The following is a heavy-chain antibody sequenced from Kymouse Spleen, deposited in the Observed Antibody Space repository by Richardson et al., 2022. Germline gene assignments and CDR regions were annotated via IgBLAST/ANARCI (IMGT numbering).Heavy chain of an antibody. D-gene: IGHD2-2*02. CDR3: ARGGIVVVPAAMISNWFDP. CDR1: GGSFSGYY. CDR2: INHSGST. V-gene: IGHV4-34*01. Sequence: QVQLQQWGAGLLKPSETLSLTCAVYGGSFSGYYWSWIRQPPGKGLEWIGEINHSGSTNYNPSLKSRVTISVDTSKNQFSLKLSSVTAADTAVYYCARGGIVVVPAAMISNWFDPWGQGTLVTVSS. J-gene: IGHJ5*02.